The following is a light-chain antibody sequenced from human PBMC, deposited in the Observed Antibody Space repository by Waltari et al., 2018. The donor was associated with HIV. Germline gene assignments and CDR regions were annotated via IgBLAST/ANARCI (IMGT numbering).Light chain of an antibody. V-gene: IGKV4-1*01. CDR3: QQYYSTPRT. J-gene: IGKJ3*01. Sequence: DIVMTQSPDSLAVSLGERATINCKSSQSVLYNSNNKNYLAWYQQQPGQPPKLLIYWASTRESGVPDRFSGSGSGTDFTLTISSLQAEDVAVYYCQQYYSTPRTFGPGTKVDIK. CDR1: QSVLYNSNNKNY. CDR2: WAS.